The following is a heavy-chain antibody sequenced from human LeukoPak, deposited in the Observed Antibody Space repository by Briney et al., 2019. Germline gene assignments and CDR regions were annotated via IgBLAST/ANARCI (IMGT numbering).Heavy chain of an antibody. D-gene: IGHD1-26*01. CDR3: ARASGSYFGYFDY. CDR1: GGSISSSSYY. J-gene: IGHJ4*02. CDR2: IYYSGST. Sequence: PSETLPLTCTVSGGSISSSSYYWGWIRQPPGKGLEWIGSIYYSGSTYYNPSLKSRVTISVDTSKNQFSLKLSSVTAADTAVYYCARASGSYFGYFDYWGQGTLVTVSS. V-gene: IGHV4-39*07.